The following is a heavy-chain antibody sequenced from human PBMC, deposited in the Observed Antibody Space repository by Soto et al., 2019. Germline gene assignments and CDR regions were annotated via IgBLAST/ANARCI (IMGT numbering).Heavy chain of an antibody. Sequence: EVQLVESGGGLVKPGGSLRLSCAASGFTFSSYSMNWVRQAPGKGLEWVSFISSSSSYIYYADSVRGRFTISRDNAKNPLYLQMNSLRAEDTAVYYCARDGRGGKGAAFDIWGQGTMVTVSS. CDR2: ISSSSSYI. CDR1: GFTFSSYS. J-gene: IGHJ3*02. V-gene: IGHV3-21*01. CDR3: ARDGRGGKGAAFDI. D-gene: IGHD2-15*01.